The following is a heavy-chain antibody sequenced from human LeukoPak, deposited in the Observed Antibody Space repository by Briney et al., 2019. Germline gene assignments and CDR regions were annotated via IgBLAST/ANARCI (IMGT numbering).Heavy chain of an antibody. CDR3: ARANNSSWHN. J-gene: IGHJ4*02. Sequence: GGSLRLSCATSGFTFSSNWMSWVRHVPGRGLDWVANIKPDGSAEYYAASVKGRFTVSRDNAKNSLYLQMSSLRVEDTAVYYCARANNSSWHNRGQGTLVTVSS. CDR1: GFTFSSNW. V-gene: IGHV3-7*01. CDR2: IKPDGSAE. D-gene: IGHD6-13*01.